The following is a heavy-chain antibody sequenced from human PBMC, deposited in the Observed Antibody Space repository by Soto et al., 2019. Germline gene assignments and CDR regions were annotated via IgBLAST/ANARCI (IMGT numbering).Heavy chain of an antibody. CDR3: ARRYGDYFDY. Sequence: SETLSLTCTVSGGSISSGDYYWSWIRQPPGKGLEWIGYIYFRGSTNYNPSLKSRVTISVDTSKNQFSLKLSSVTAADTAVYYCARRYGDYFDYWGQGTLVTVSS. CDR2: IYFRGST. V-gene: IGHV4-61*08. D-gene: IGHD4-17*01. J-gene: IGHJ4*02. CDR1: GGSISSGDYY.